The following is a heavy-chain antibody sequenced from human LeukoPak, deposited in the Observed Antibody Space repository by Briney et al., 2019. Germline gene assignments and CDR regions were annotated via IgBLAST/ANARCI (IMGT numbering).Heavy chain of an antibody. CDR1: GGSFSSSNYY. CDR3: ARHYRGLLDYFDY. CDR2: GYYRGIT. V-gene: IGHV4-39*01. J-gene: IGHJ4*02. D-gene: IGHD5-12*01. Sequence: PSETLSLTCTVSGGSFSSSNYYWGWIRQPPGKGVEWIGRGYYRGITYYNPSRTSQVTISVHTSNNQSSLNLTAVTAADPPLHYCARHYRGLLDYFDYWGQGTLVTVSS.